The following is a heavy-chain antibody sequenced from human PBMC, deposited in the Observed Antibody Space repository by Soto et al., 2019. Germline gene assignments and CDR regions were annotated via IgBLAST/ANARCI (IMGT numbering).Heavy chain of an antibody. V-gene: IGHV4-59*01. CDR2: IYYSGST. CDR3: ASYDSSGADACDI. D-gene: IGHD3-22*01. Sequence: PSETLSLSCTVSGGSISSYYWSWIRQPPGKGLEWIGYIYYSGSTNYNPSLKSRVTISVDTSKNQFSLKLSSVTAADTAVYYCASYDSSGADACDIWGQGTMVTVSS. J-gene: IGHJ3*02. CDR1: GGSISSYY.